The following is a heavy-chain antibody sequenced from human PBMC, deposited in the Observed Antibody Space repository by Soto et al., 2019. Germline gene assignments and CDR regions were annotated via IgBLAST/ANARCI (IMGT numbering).Heavy chain of an antibody. CDR3: VTGVPLDD. CDR2: IYRGGGT. V-gene: IGHV3-53*02. J-gene: IGHJ4*02. D-gene: IGHD2-8*01. CDR1: GFTISSNY. Sequence: EVQLVETGGGLIQPGGSLRLTCAASGFTISSNYMNWVRQAPGKGLEWVSVIYRGGGTYYADSVKGRFTISRDNSKNTLYLQMNSLRAEDTAIYYCVTGVPLDDWGQGTLVTVSS.